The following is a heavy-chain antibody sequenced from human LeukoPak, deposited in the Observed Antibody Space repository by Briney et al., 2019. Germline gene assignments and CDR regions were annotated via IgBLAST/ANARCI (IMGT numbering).Heavy chain of an antibody. D-gene: IGHD4-17*01. Sequence: PSQTLSLTCAVSGGSISSGGYSWSWIRQPPGKGLEWIGYIYHSGSTYYNPSLKSRVTISVDRSKNQFSLKLSSVTAADTAVYYCAREAVTTGRGFDYWGQGTLVTVSS. V-gene: IGHV4-30-2*01. CDR3: AREAVTTGRGFDY. J-gene: IGHJ4*02. CDR2: IYHSGST. CDR1: GGSISSGGYS.